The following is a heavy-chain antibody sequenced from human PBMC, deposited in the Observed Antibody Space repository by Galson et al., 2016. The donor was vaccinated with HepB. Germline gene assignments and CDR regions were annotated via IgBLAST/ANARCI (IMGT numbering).Heavy chain of an antibody. Sequence: LSLTCAVSGGSISSGDNSWSWIRQPPGKGLEWIGYIYDSGSTFYNPSLRGRVTISVDRSNNQFSLKLTSVTAADTAAYYCAREGGFGDPYYFDYWGQGTLVTVSS. CDR2: IYDSGST. CDR1: GGSISSGDNS. J-gene: IGHJ4*02. D-gene: IGHD4-17*01. CDR3: AREGGFGDPYYFDY. V-gene: IGHV4-30-2*01.